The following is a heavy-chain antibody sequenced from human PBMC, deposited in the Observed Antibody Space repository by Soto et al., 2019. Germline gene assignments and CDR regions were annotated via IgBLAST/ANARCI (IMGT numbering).Heavy chain of an antibody. CDR2: IIPMFRTT. D-gene: IGHD3-16*01. V-gene: IGHV1-69*12. Sequence: QVQLVQSGTEVRKPGSSVNVSCQASGDTFDTYTFSWVRQAPGQGLQWMGEIIPMFRTTNYAPRFQGRLTLTADDSTRIVYMELNSLTFEDTAVYYCAGGDGGADAFDRWGQGTMIAVSS. CDR3: AGGDGGADAFDR. J-gene: IGHJ3*01. CDR1: GDTFDTYT.